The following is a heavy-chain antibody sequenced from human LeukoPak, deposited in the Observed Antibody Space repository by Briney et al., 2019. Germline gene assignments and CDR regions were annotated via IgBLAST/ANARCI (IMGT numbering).Heavy chain of an antibody. Sequence: GVLRLSCAASGFTVSSNYMSWVRQAPGKGLEWVSVIYSGGSTYYADSVKGRFTISRDNSKNTLYLQMNSLRAEDTAVYYCARDGAGATFFDYWGQGTLVTVSS. V-gene: IGHV3-66*01. CDR1: GFTVSSNY. D-gene: IGHD1-26*01. J-gene: IGHJ4*02. CDR3: ARDGAGATFFDY. CDR2: IYSGGST.